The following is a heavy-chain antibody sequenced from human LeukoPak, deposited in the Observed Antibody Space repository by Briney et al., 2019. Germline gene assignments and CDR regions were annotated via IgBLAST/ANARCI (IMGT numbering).Heavy chain of an antibody. Sequence: SETLSLTCAVYGGSFSGYYWSWIRQPPGKGLEWIGEINHSGTTNYNPSLNSRVTISEDTSKNQFCLNLSSVTAADTAVYYCARRYYYNLGSFPFDFWGQGTLVTVSS. J-gene: IGHJ4*02. CDR2: INHSGTT. CDR1: GGSFSGYY. CDR3: ARRYYYNLGSFPFDF. V-gene: IGHV4-34*01. D-gene: IGHD3-10*01.